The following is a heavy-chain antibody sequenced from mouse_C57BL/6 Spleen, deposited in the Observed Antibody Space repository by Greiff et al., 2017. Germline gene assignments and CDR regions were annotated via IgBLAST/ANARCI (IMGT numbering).Heavy chain of an antibody. D-gene: IGHD2-5*01. CDR3: ARKDSNNEHYAMDY. V-gene: IGHV1-64*01. CDR2: IHPNSGST. CDR1: GYTFTSYW. J-gene: IGHJ4*01. Sequence: QVQLQQPGAELVKPGASVKLSCKASGYTFTSYWMHWVKQRPGQGLEWIGMIHPNSGSTNYNEKFKSKATLTVDKSSSTAYMQLSSLTSEDSAVYYCARKDSNNEHYAMDYWGQGTSVTVSS.